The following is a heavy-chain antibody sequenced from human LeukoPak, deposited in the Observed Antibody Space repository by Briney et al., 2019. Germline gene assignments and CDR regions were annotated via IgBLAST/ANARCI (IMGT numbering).Heavy chain of an antibody. D-gene: IGHD5-18*01. J-gene: IGHJ4*02. Sequence: SETLSLTCAVYGGSFSGYYWSWIRQPPGKGLERIGEINHSGSTNYNPSLKSRVTISVDTSKNQFSLKLSSVTAADTAVYYCPRGLRYSYGLQFDYWGQGTLVTVSS. CDR3: PRGLRYSYGLQFDY. V-gene: IGHV4-34*01. CDR1: GGSFSGYY. CDR2: INHSGST.